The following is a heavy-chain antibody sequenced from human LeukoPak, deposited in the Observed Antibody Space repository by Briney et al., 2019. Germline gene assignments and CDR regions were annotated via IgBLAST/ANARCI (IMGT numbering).Heavy chain of an antibody. D-gene: IGHD1-26*01. Sequence: GGPLRLSCTASGFTFGSYSMNWVRQAPGKGLEWVSSISSSSSYIYYADSVKGRFTISRDNAKNSLYLQMNSLRAEDTAVYYCARQGSGSYFRDAFDIWGQGTMVTVSS. V-gene: IGHV3-21*01. J-gene: IGHJ3*02. CDR2: ISSSSSYI. CDR1: GFTFGSYS. CDR3: ARQGSGSYFRDAFDI.